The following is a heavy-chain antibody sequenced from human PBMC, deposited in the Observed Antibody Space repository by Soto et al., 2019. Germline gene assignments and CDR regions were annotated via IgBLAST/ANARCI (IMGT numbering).Heavy chain of an antibody. D-gene: IGHD4-4*01. Sequence: PSETLSLTCTVSGGSISSGGYYWSWIRQHPGKGLEWIGYIYYSGSTYYNPSLKSRVTISVDTSKNQFSLKLSSVTAADTAVYYCARAGGLMTTIDYWGQGTLVTVSS. V-gene: IGHV4-31*03. J-gene: IGHJ4*02. CDR2: IYYSGST. CDR1: GGSISSGGYY. CDR3: ARAGGLMTTIDY.